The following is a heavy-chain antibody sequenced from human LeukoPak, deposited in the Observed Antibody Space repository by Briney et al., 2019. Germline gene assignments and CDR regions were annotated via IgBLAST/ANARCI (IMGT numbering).Heavy chain of an antibody. V-gene: IGHV4-59*01. CDR1: GGSISSYY. CDR2: IYYSGST. J-gene: IGHJ4*02. D-gene: IGHD4-17*01. Sequence: PSETLSLTCTVSGGSISSYYCSWIRQPPRKGLEWIGYIYYSGSTNYNPSLKSRVTISVDTSKNQFSLKLSSVTAADTAVYYCARSDYGDKGGFDYWGQGTLVTVSS. CDR3: ARSDYGDKGGFDY.